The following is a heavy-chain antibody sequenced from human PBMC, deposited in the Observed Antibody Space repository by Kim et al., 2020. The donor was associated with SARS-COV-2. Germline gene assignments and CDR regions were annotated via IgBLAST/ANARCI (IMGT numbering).Heavy chain of an antibody. D-gene: IGHD5-12*01. CDR3: ATLGGAIGLRGGDYYYG. CDR1: GFTFDDYA. CDR2: ISWNSGSI. V-gene: IGHV3-9*01. Sequence: GGSLRLSCAASGFTFDDYAMHWVRQAPGKGLEWVSGISWNSGSIGYADSVKGRFTISRDNAKNSLYLQMNSLRAEDTALYYCATLGGAIGLRGGDYYYG. J-gene: IGHJ6*01.